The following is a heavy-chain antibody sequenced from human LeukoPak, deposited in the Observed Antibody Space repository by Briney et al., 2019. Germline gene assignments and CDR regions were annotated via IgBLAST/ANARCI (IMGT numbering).Heavy chain of an antibody. CDR3: GRDGPPDY. CDR2: ISTSGSPT. V-gene: IGHV3-48*03. Sequence: PGGSLRLSCAASGFTFSDYEMNRVRQAPGKGLEWVSYISTSGSPTYYADSVKGRFTISRDNAKNSLYLQMNSLRAEDTAVYYCGRDGPPDYWGQGTLVTVSS. J-gene: IGHJ4*02. CDR1: GFTFSDYE.